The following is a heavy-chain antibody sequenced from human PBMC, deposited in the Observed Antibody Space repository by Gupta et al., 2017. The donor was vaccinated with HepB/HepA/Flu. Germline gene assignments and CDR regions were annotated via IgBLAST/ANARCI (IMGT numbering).Heavy chain of an antibody. CDR1: GYTFTGYY. CDR2: INPNNGRT. CDR3: ARFSSQRYFYDY. D-gene: IGHD2-2*01. J-gene: IGHJ4*02. V-gene: IGHV1-2*02. Sequence: QVQLVQSGADVKKPGASVKVSCKASGYTFTGYYIHWVRKAPGQGLEWMGWINPNNGRTKYVEKFQGRVTMTRDMSISTAYMALTRLTSNDTAIYFCARFSSQRYFYDYWGQGTLVTVTS.